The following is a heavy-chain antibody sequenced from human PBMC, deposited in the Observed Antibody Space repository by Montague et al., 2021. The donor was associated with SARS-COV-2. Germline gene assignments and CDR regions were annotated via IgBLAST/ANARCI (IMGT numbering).Heavy chain of an antibody. CDR1: GGSISSYY. Sequence: SETLSLTCTVSGGSISSYYWSWIRQPPGKGLEWIGYIYYSGSTNXNPSLKSRVTISVDTSKNQFSLKLSSVTAADTAVYYCARGLPMVRGVIRWFDPWGQGTLVTVSS. V-gene: IGHV4-59*01. CDR3: ARGLPMVRGVIRWFDP. CDR2: IYYSGST. D-gene: IGHD3-10*01. J-gene: IGHJ5*02.